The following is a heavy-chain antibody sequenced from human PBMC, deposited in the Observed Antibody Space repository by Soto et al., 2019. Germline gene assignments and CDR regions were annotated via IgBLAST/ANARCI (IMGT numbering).Heavy chain of an antibody. D-gene: IGHD3-10*01. CDR1: GFSFSSYY. CDR2: IYYSGST. J-gene: IGHJ3*02. Sequence: SETLSLTCAVSGFSFSSYYWNWVRQPPGKGLEWIGYIYYSGSTNYNPSLKSRVTISVDTSKNQFSLKLSCVTAADTAVYYCARRPVRMDGYAFDIWGQGTMVTVSS. V-gene: IGHV4-59*08. CDR3: ARRPVRMDGYAFDI.